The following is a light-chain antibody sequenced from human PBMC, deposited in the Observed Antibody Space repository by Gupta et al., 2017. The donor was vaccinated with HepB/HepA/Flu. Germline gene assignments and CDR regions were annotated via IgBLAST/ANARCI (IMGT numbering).Light chain of an antibody. CDR2: WAS. CDR1: QNVLYYNNKDF. V-gene: IGKV4-1*01. CDR3: QQYYDTPIT. Sequence: DIVMTQSPDSLAVSLVERPTINCKSSQNVLYYNNKDFLAWYQQKPGHPPKLLISWASTRESGVPDRFSGSGSGTDFTLTISSLQAEDVAVYYCQQYYDTPITFGQGTRLEIK. J-gene: IGKJ5*01.